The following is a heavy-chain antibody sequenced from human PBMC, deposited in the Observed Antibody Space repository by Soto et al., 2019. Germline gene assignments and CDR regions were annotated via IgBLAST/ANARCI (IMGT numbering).Heavy chain of an antibody. V-gene: IGHV4-31*03. D-gene: IGHD3-22*01. CDR1: GGSISSGGYY. CDR3: ARRYYDSSGNRNWFDP. J-gene: IGHJ5*02. CDR2: IYYSGST. Sequence: SETLSLTCTVSGGSISSGGYYWSWIRQHPGKGLEWIGYIYYSGSTYYNPSLKSRVTISVDTSKNQFSLKLSSVTAADTAVYYCARRYYDSSGNRNWFDPWGQGTLVTVSS.